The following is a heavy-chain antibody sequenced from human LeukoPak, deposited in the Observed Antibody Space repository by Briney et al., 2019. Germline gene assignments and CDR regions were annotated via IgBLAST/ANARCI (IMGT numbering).Heavy chain of an antibody. D-gene: IGHD7-27*01. J-gene: IGHJ4*02. CDR2: INPDGSTT. Sequence: GGSLRLSCAASGFTFSVFWMHWVRQAPGTGPVWVSRINPDGSTTSYADSVKGHFTISRDNAKNTLYLQISSLRAEDTAVYYCARDMWGTFDYWGQGTLVTVSS. CDR3: ARDMWGTFDY. V-gene: IGHV3-74*01. CDR1: GFTFSVFW.